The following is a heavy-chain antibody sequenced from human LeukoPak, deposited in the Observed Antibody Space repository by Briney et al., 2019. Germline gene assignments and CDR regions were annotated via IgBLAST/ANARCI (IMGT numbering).Heavy chain of an antibody. CDR1: GFTLTTYD. CDR2: ISSSSSTI. V-gene: IGHV3-48*01. J-gene: IGHJ4*02. Sequence: PGGSLRLSCAASGFTLTTYDMNWVRQAPGKGLEWVSYISSSSSTIYYADSVKGRFTISRDNARNSLYLQMNSLRAEDTAVYYCARDAEYSSSRFLDYWGQGTLVTVSS. D-gene: IGHD6-6*01. CDR3: ARDAEYSSSRFLDY.